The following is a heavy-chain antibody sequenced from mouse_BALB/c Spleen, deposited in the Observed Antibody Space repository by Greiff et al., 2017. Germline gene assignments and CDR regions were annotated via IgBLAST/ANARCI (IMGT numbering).Heavy chain of an antibody. Sequence: EVHLVESGGGLVQPGGSRTLSCAASGFTFSSFGMHWVRQAPEKGLEWVAYISSGSSTIYYADTVKGRFTISRDNPKNTLFLQMTSLRSEDTAMYYCARCYHGYVFYAMDYWGQGASVTVSS. J-gene: IGHJ4*01. CDR2: ISSGSSTI. CDR1: GFTFSSFG. D-gene: IGHD1-2*01. V-gene: IGHV5-17*02. CDR3: ARCYHGYVFYAMDY.